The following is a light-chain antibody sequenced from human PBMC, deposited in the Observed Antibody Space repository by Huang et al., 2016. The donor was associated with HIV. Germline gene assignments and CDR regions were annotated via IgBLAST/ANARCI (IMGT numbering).Light chain of an antibody. CDR2: GAS. J-gene: IGKJ1*01. V-gene: IGKV3-20*01. Sequence: IVLTQSPGTLSLSPGERATLSCRASQSVGSSPLAWYQQKPGQAPRLLIHGASYKATGIPDRFSGGGSGTDFTLTSSRLEPEDIAVYYCQQYGGSPWTFGQGTKVEIK. CDR1: QSVGSSP. CDR3: QQYGGSPWT.